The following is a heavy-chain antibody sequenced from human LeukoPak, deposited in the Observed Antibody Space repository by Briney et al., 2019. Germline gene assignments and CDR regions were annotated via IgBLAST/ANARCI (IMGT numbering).Heavy chain of an antibody. CDR2: IWYDGSNK. V-gene: IGHV3-33*01. D-gene: IGHD3-9*01. CDR3: ARGPTYYDILTGYHY. CDR1: GFTFSSYG. Sequence: GGSLRLSCAASGFTFSSYGMHWVRQAPGKGLEWVAVIWYDGSNKYYADSVKGRFTISRDNSKNTLYLQMNSLRAEDTAVYYCARGPTYYDILTGYHYWGQGTLVTVSS. J-gene: IGHJ4*02.